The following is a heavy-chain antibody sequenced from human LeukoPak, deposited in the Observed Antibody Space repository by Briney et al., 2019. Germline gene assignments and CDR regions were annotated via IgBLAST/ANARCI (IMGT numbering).Heavy chain of an antibody. CDR1: GGSFSGYY. V-gene: IGHV4-59*08. CDR2: IYYSGST. CDR3: ARHAVSSDFWSGYYSEIKSYNWFDP. D-gene: IGHD3-3*01. Sequence: SETLSLTCGVSGGSFSGYYWSWIRQPLGKGLEWIGYIYYSGSTNYNPSLKSRVTISVDTSKNQFSLKLSSVTAADTAVYYCARHAVSSDFWSGYYSEIKSYNWFDPWGQGTLVTVSS. J-gene: IGHJ5*02.